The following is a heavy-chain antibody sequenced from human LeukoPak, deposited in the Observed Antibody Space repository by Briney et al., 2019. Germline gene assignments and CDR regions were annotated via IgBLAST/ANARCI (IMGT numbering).Heavy chain of an antibody. Sequence: RSGGSLRLSCAASGFTFSSYSMNWVRQAPGKGLEWVSSISSSSSYIYYADSVKGRFTISRDNAKNSLYLQMNSLRAEDTAVYYCARVGYNPAFGEYGMDVWGQGTTVTVSS. CDR1: GFTFSSYS. CDR2: ISSSSSYI. CDR3: ARVGYNPAFGEYGMDV. D-gene: IGHD5-24*01. V-gene: IGHV3-21*01. J-gene: IGHJ6*02.